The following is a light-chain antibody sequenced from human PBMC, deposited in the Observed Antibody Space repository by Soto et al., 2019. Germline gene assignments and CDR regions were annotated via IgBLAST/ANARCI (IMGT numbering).Light chain of an antibody. J-gene: IGKJ4*01. CDR1: QSINSY. CDR3: QHSYSTRPT. CDR2: AAS. V-gene: IGKV1-39*01. Sequence: DIHMTQSPTSLSASVGDRVTITCQSTQSINSYLTSYQQTPRKAPKLLTYAASNLQSEAPSRFSGSGSGTDFTLTICSLQPEDYATYYCQHSYSTRPTFGGGTKVDI.